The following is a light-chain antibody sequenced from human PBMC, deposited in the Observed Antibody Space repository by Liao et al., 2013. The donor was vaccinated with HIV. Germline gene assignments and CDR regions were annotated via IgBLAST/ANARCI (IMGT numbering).Light chain of an antibody. J-gene: IGLJ2*01. CDR3: QVWDSSSDHVV. CDR2: YDS. V-gene: IGLV3-21*04. Sequence: SSVLTQPPSVSVAPGKTARVTCGGNNIGRTTVHWYQQKPGQAPVLVIYYDSDRPSGIPERFSGSNSGNTATLTISRVEAGDEADYYCQVWDSSSDHVVFGGGTKLTVL. CDR1: NIGRTT.